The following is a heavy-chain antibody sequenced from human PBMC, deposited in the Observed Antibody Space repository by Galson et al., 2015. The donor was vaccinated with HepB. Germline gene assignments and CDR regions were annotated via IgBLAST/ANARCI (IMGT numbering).Heavy chain of an antibody. CDR3: ARVGYCSGGSCYSGGGLDY. CDR1: GYTFTSYA. D-gene: IGHD2-15*01. Sequence: SVKVSCKASGYTFTSYAMHWVRQAPGQRLEWMGWINAGNGNTKYSQKFQGRVTITRDTSASTAYMELSSLRSEDTAVYYCARVGYCSGGSCYSGGGLDYWGQGTLVTVSS. V-gene: IGHV1-3*01. J-gene: IGHJ4*02. CDR2: INAGNGNT.